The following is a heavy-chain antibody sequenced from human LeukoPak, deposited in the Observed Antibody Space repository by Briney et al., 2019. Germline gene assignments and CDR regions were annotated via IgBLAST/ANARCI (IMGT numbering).Heavy chain of an antibody. V-gene: IGHV4-4*07. CDR2: IYTSGST. Sequence: SETLSLTCTVSGGSISNYYWSWIRQPAGKGLEWIGHIYTSGSTNYNPSLKSRVTMSVDTSKDHFSLKLSSVTAADTAVYYCARKPGDWYFDLWGRGTLVTVSS. CDR1: GGSISNYY. J-gene: IGHJ2*01. CDR3: ARKPGDWYFDL. D-gene: IGHD7-27*01.